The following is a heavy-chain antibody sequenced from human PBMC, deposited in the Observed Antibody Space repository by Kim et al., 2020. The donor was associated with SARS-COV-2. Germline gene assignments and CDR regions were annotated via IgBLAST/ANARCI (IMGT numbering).Heavy chain of an antibody. D-gene: IGHD2-8*01. V-gene: IGHV3-33*06. Sequence: VKARFTISRDNSQNTLYLQMTSQRAEDTAVYYCAKDRRLKCIEGIWFDPWGQGTLVTVSS. J-gene: IGHJ5*02. CDR3: AKDRRLKCIEGIWFDP.